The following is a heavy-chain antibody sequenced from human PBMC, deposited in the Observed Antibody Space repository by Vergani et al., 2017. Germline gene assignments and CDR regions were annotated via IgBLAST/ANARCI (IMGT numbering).Heavy chain of an antibody. Sequence: QVQLQESGPGLVKPSQTLSLTGTVSGGSISSGSYYWSWIRQPAGKGREWIGRIYTSGSTNYNPSLTSRVTMSVDTSKNQFSLKRSSVTAADTAVYYCARGSAAGTYNWGQGTLVTVSS. CDR1: GGSISSGSYY. J-gene: IGHJ4*02. CDR3: ARGSAAGTYN. CDR2: IYTSGST. V-gene: IGHV4-61*02. D-gene: IGHD6-13*01.